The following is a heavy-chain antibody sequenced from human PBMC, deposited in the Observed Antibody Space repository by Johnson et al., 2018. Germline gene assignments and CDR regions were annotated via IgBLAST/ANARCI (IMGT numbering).Heavy chain of an antibody. V-gene: IGHV3-13*01. D-gene: IGHD4-17*01. CDR2: IGTAGDT. CDR1: GFTFSSYD. J-gene: IGHJ3*02. CDR3: ARSLSGATVHDAFDI. Sequence: EVQLLESGGGLVQPGGSLRLSCAASGFTFSSYDMHWVRQATGKGLEWVSAIGTAGDTYYPGSVKGRFTISRENAKNSLYLQMNSLRAGDTAVYYCARSLSGATVHDAFDIWGQGTMVTVSS.